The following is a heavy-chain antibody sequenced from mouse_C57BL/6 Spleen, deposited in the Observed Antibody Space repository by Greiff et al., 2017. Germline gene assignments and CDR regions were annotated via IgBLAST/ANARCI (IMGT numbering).Heavy chain of an antibody. CDR2: ISSGRSTI. J-gene: IGHJ4*01. CDR1: GFTFSDYG. Sequence: EVHLVESGGGLVKPGGSLKLSCAASGFTFSDYGMHWVRQAPEKGLEWVAYISSGRSTIYYADTVKGRFTISRDNAKNTLFLQMTSLRSEATAMYYCARRDSGYSYAMNNWGQGPSVTVSS. CDR3: ARRDSGYSYAMNN. V-gene: IGHV5-17*01.